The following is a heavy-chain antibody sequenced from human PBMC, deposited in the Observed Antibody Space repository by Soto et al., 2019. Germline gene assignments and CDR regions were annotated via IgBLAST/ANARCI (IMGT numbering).Heavy chain of an antibody. CDR2: IYYSGST. CDR3: ARAHLRVTIEGYYYYGMDV. D-gene: IGHD4-4*01. Sequence: QVQLQESGPGLVKPSQTLSLTCTVSGGSISSGGYYWSWIRQHPGKGLEWIGYIYYSGSTYYNPSLKSRVTISVDTSKNQFSLKLSSVTAADTAVYYCARAHLRVTIEGYYYYGMDVLGQGTTVTVSS. CDR1: GGSISSGGYY. V-gene: IGHV4-31*03. J-gene: IGHJ6*02.